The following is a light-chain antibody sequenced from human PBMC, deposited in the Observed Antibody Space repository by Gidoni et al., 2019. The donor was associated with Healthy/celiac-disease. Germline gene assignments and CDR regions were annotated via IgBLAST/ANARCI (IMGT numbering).Light chain of an antibody. CDR2: GAS. V-gene: IGKV3-15*01. J-gene: IGKJ2*01. CDR1: QSVSSN. Sequence: EIVMTQSPATLSVSPGERATLSCRASQSVSSNLAWYQQTPGQAPRLLIYGASTRATGIPARFSGSGSGTEFTLTISSLQSEDFAVYYCQQYNNWPPAYTFXXXTKLEIK. CDR3: QQYNNWPPAYT.